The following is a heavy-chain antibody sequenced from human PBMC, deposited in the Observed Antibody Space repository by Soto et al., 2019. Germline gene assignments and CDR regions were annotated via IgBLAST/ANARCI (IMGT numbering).Heavy chain of an antibody. D-gene: IGHD6-6*01. Sequence: PGGSLRLSCAASGFTFSSYWMHWVRQAPGKGLVWVSRINSDGSSTSYADSVKGRFTISRDNAKNTLYLQMNSLRAEDTAVYYCARDLRSELVQGVYYYGMDVWGQGTTVTV. CDR2: INSDGSST. V-gene: IGHV3-74*01. CDR1: GFTFSSYW. J-gene: IGHJ6*02. CDR3: ARDLRSELVQGVYYYGMDV.